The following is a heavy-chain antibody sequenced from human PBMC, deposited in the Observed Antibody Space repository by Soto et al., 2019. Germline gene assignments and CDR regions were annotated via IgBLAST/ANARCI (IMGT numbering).Heavy chain of an antibody. Sequence: GASVKVSCKASGYTFTSYDINWVRQATGQGLEWMGWMNPNSGNTGYAQKLQGRVTMTTDTSTSTAYMELRSLRSDDTAVYYCARDRGYCSGGSCYSSPLDYWGQGTLVTVSS. V-gene: IGHV1-8*01. J-gene: IGHJ4*02. D-gene: IGHD2-15*01. CDR3: ARDRGYCSGGSCYSSPLDY. CDR2: MNPNSGNT. CDR1: GYTFTSYD.